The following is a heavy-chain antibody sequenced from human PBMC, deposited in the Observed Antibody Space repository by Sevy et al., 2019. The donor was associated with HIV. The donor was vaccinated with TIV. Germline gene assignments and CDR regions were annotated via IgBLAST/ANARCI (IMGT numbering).Heavy chain of an antibody. CDR2: ISGSGDDT. J-gene: IGHJ5*02. CDR1: GFTFSRFG. V-gene: IGHV3-23*01. D-gene: IGHD3-3*01. CDR3: ATMRIRFQGRFDWFDP. Sequence: GGSLRLSCAASGFTFSRFGASWVRQAPGKGLEWVSAISGSGDDTYYADSVKGRFTISRDNSKNTVDLQMNSLRAEDTAVYYCATMRIRFQGRFDWFDPWGQGTLVTVSS.